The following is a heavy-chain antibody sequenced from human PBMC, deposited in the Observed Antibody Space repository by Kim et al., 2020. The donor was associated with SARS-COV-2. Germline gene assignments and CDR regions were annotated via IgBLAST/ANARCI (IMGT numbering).Heavy chain of an antibody. CDR1: GFTFDDYA. Sequence: GGSLRLSCAASGFTFDDYAMHWVRQAPGKGLEWVSGISWNSGSIGYADSVKGRFTISRDNAKNSLYLQMNSLRAEDTALYYCAKGAPPYSSSWYTTHSFFDYWGQGTLVTVSS. CDR3: AKGAPPYSSSWYTTHSFFDY. D-gene: IGHD6-13*01. V-gene: IGHV3-9*01. CDR2: ISWNSGSI. J-gene: IGHJ4*02.